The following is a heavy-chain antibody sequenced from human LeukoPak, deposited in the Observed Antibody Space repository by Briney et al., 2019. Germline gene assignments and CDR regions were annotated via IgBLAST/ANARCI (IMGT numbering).Heavy chain of an antibody. Sequence: GGSLRLSCTASGFTFSDYWMTWVRQAPGKGPEWVANIKQDGSQRYYVDSVRDRFTISRDNAKNSLFLQMNGLRAEDTAAYYCARRGGSSSRRSPIDYWGQGTLVTVSS. D-gene: IGHD6-6*01. CDR3: ARRGGSSSRRSPIDY. CDR1: GFTFSDYW. J-gene: IGHJ4*02. CDR2: IKQDGSQR. V-gene: IGHV3-7*01.